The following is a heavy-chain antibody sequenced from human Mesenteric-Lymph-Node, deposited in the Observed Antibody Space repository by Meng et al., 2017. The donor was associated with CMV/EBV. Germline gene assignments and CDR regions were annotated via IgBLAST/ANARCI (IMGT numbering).Heavy chain of an antibody. Sequence: TVSGGSISSGGYYWSWIRQHPGKGLEWIGSIYYSGSTYYNPSLKSRVTISVDTSKNQFSLKLSSVTAADTAVYYCASGSHDYGDYENWGQGTLVTVSS. J-gene: IGHJ4*02. CDR3: ASGSHDYGDYEN. D-gene: IGHD4-17*01. V-gene: IGHV4-31*03. CDR1: GGSISSGGYY. CDR2: IYYSGST.